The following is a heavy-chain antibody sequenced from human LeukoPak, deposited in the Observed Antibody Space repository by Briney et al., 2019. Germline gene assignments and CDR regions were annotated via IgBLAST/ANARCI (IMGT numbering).Heavy chain of an antibody. V-gene: IGHV3-33*06. CDR3: AKGLSYGDYGYYFDY. CDR1: GFTFSSYG. D-gene: IGHD4-17*01. Sequence: GRSLRLSCAASGFTFSSYGMHWVRQAPGKGLEWVAVIWYDGSNKYYADSVKGRFTISRDNSKNTLYLQMNSLRAEDTAVYYCAKGLSYGDYGYYFDYWGQGTLVTVSS. J-gene: IGHJ4*02. CDR2: IWYDGSNK.